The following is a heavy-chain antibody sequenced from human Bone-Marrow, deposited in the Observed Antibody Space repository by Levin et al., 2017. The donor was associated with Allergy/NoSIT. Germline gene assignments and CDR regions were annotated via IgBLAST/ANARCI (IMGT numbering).Heavy chain of an antibody. CDR1: GYSFTNNW. D-gene: IGHD4-11*01. V-gene: IGHV5-51*01. CDR3: ARQGGTTLLTKKFDY. J-gene: IGHJ4*01. CDR2: ICPGDSDT. Sequence: GGSLRLSCQASGYSFTNNWIGWVRQMPGKGLEWMGVICPGDSDTRYSPSFRGQVTISADKSISTAYLQWSSLKASDTAMYYCARQGGTTLLTKKFDYWGHGTLVTVSS.